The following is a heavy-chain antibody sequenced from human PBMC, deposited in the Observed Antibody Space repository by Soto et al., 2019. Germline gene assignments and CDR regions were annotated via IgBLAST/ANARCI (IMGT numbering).Heavy chain of an antibody. D-gene: IGHD3-10*01. V-gene: IGHV5-51*01. J-gene: IGHJ6*02. CDR2: FYPADSDT. Sequence: GESLKISFKGSGYSFPSQWICWVRQTPGKGLEWMGNFYPADSDTRYSPSFQGQVIISADKSIRTAYLEWSSLKASDIAMFSWVRSPHRTTSYYDLTHGMDVSGQGTSVTVSS. CDR1: GYSFPSQW. CDR3: VRSPHRTTSYYDLTHGMDV.